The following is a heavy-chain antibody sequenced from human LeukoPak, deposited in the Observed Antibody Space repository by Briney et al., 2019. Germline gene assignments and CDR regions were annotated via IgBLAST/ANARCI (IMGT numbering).Heavy chain of an antibody. CDR2: MNPNSGNT. CDR1: GYTFTSYD. Sequence: ASVKVCCEASGYTFTSYDINWVRQATGQGHEWMGWMNPNSGNTGYAQKFQGRVTMTRNTSISTAYMELSSLRSEDTAVYYCARNPTVTTRRPRTSWFDPWGQGTLVTVSS. V-gene: IGHV1-8*01. D-gene: IGHD4-17*01. J-gene: IGHJ5*02. CDR3: ARNPTVTTRRPRTSWFDP.